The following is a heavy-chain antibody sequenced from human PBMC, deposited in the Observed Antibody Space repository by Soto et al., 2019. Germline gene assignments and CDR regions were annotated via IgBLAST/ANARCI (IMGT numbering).Heavy chain of an antibody. D-gene: IGHD3-10*01. CDR2: ISGVRDYI. CDR3: AREGVHNYTEYYFDY. Sequence: EVQLVESGGGLVNPGGSLRLSCAASGFTFSYYPLHWVRRAPGKGLEWVSSISGVRDYIRYADSVKGRFAISRDNAKTSLYLQRNSLTAEDTAVYYCAREGVHNYTEYYFDYWGQGTLVTVSS. V-gene: IGHV3-21*06. CDR1: GFTFSYYP. J-gene: IGHJ4*02.